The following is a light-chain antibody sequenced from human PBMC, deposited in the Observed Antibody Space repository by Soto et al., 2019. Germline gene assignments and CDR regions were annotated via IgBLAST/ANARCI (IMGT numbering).Light chain of an antibody. V-gene: IGKV1-33*01. CDR1: QDISNH. CDR3: QQYVNALT. Sequence: DIQMTQSPSSLSASAGDRVTITCQASQDISNHLNWYQQKAGKAPKLLINDASNLETGVPSRFSGSGSVTVFPLTISSLQPEVIATYYCQQYVNALTFGGGTKVEIK. CDR2: DAS. J-gene: IGKJ4*01.